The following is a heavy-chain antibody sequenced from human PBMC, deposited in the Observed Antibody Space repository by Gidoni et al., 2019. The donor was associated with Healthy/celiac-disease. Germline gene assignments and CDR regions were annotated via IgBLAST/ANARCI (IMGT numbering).Heavy chain of an antibody. CDR3: ARDIVVVVAATDYYYYGMDV. J-gene: IGHJ6*02. CDR1: GFTFSSYT. Sequence: EVQLVESGGGLVKPGGSLRLSCAASGFTFSSYTMNWVRQAPGKGMEWVSSISSSSSYIYYADAGKGRFTISRDNAKNSLYLQMNSLRAEDTAVYYCARDIVVVVAATDYYYYGMDVWGQGTTVTVSS. CDR2: ISSSSSYI. D-gene: IGHD2-15*01. V-gene: IGHV3-21*01.